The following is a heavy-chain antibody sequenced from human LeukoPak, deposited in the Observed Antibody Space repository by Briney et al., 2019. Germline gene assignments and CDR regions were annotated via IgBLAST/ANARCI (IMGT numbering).Heavy chain of an antibody. D-gene: IGHD3-22*01. CDR3: ARHVGSGYFFDY. CDR1: GGSISSGGYS. CDR2: IYYSGST. J-gene: IGHJ4*02. Sequence: PSETLSLTCAVSGGSISSGGYSWSWIRQPPGKGLEWIGYIYYSGSTNYNPSLKSRVTISVDTSKNQFSLKLSSVTAADTAVYYCARHVGSGYFFDYWGQGTLVTVSS. V-gene: IGHV4-61*08.